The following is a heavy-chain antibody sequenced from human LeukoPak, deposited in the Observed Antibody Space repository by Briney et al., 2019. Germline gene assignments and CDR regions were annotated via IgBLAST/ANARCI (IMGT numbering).Heavy chain of an antibody. Sequence: PGGSLRLSCAASGFTFSTFPMHWVRQAPGKGLEWVALIQDDGATTNYADSVRGRFTTSRDNSKSTVYLQMNSLKPDDTAVYYCATQSITLVVVISPFDYWGQGTLVTVSS. D-gene: IGHD3-22*01. J-gene: IGHJ4*02. CDR2: IQDDGATT. CDR1: GFTFSTFP. CDR3: ATQSITLVVVISPFDY. V-gene: IGHV3-30*02.